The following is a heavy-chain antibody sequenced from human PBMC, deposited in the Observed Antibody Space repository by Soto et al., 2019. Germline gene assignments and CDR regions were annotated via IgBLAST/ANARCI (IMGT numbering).Heavy chain of an antibody. CDR2: ISSNSAYI. V-gene: IGHV3-21*01. D-gene: IGHD6-25*01. J-gene: IGHJ5*02. CDR3: TRDASRDSGARGWFDP. Sequence: GGSLRLSCAASGFTFRSFTMNWVRQAPGKGLEWVSTISSNSAYIYYTDALRGRFTISRDNAKNSLHLQMNSLRAEDTAVYYCTRDASRDSGARGWFDPWGPGTLVTVSS. CDR1: GFTFRSFT.